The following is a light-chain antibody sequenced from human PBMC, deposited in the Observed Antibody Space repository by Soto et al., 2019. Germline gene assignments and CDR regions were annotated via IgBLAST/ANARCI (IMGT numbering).Light chain of an antibody. CDR2: GAF. J-gene: IGKJ5*01. V-gene: IGKV3-20*01. CDR1: QSVSSSY. CDR3: QQYGRSPPIT. Sequence: EIVLTQSPGTLSMSPGERATLSCRASQSVSSSYLAWYQQKPGQTPRLLIYGAFRRASGVSDRFSGSGSGTDFTLTISRLEPEDFAVYYCQQYGRSPPITFGQGTRLEIK.